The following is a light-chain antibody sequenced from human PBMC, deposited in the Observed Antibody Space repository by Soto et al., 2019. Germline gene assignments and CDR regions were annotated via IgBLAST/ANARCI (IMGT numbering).Light chain of an antibody. Sequence: QSVLTQPPSASGTPGQRVTIACSGSSSNIGSEHVNWYQQIPGTAPKLLIYANNQRPSGVPDRFSVSKSVTSASLAIDGLXXXXXXXXXCAACDDSLKGWVFGGGTKL. CDR3: AACDDSLKGWV. CDR2: ANN. V-gene: IGLV1-44*01. J-gene: IGLJ3*02. CDR1: SSNIGSEH.